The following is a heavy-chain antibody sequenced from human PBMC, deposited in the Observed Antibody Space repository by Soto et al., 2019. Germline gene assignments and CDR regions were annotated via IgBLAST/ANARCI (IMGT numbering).Heavy chain of an antibody. Sequence: GGSLRLACAASGFSFSTYSMNWVRQAPGKGLEWVSPIIGSSSYIFYADSVKGRFTISRDNAKNSLFLQMNSLRAEDTAVYYNARDVPHWNFASWGQGTPVTVSS. CDR2: IIGSSSYI. CDR3: ARDVPHWNFAS. CDR1: GFSFSTYS. D-gene: IGHD3-9*01. J-gene: IGHJ4*02. V-gene: IGHV3-21*01.